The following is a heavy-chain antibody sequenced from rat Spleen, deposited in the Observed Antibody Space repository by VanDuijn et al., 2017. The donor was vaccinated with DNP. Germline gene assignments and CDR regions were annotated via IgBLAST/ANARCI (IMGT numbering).Heavy chain of an antibody. D-gene: IGHD1-11*01. J-gene: IGHJ3*01. CDR3: ARDLLRWRRGFAY. CDR2: IFYAGTTT. V-gene: IGHV5S10*01. CDR1: GFTFSDYH. Sequence: EVQLVESGGGLVQPGRSLKLSCAASGFTFSDYHMAWVRQAPKKGLEWVATIFYAGTTTYYRGSVKGRFTISRDNANGTLYLQMDNLRSEDTATYYCARDLLRWRRGFAYWGQGTLVTVSS.